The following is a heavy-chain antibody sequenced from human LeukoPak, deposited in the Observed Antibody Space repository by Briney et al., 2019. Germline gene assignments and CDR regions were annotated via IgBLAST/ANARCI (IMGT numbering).Heavy chain of an antibody. Sequence: ASVKVSCKASGYTFTSFAMNWVRQAPGQGLEWMGWINTNTGNPTYAQGFTGRFVFSLDTSVSTAYLQISSLKAEDTAVYYCARELWFGDHNWFDPWGQGTLVTVSS. CDR1: GYTFTSFA. V-gene: IGHV7-4-1*02. CDR3: ARELWFGDHNWFDP. J-gene: IGHJ5*02. D-gene: IGHD3-10*01. CDR2: INTNTGNP.